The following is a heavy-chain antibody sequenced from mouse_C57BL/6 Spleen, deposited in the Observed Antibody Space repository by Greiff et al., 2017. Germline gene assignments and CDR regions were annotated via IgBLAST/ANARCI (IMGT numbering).Heavy chain of an antibody. D-gene: IGHD4-1*01. CDR3: ARDWVYFYAMDY. CDR1: GYSITSGYY. J-gene: IGHJ4*01. V-gene: IGHV3-6*01. Sequence: ESGPGLVKPSQSLSLTCSVTGYSITSGYYWNWIRQFPGNKLELMGYISYDGSNNYNPFRKNRISITRGTSKNQFFLKLNSVTTEDTATYDGARDWVYFYAMDYWGQGTSVTVSS. CDR2: ISYDGSN.